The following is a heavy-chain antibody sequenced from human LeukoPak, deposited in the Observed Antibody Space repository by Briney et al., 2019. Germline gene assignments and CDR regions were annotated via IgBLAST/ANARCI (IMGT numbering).Heavy chain of an antibody. J-gene: IGHJ5*02. CDR3: ARHYRGDIQLWSYEPVGVPYNWFDP. D-gene: IGHD5-18*01. V-gene: IGHV4-30-4*08. CDR2: IYYSGST. CDR1: GGSISSGDYY. Sequence: SETLSLTCTVSGGSISSGDYYWSWIRQPPGKGLEWIGYIYYSGSTYYNPSLKSRVTISVDTSKNQFSLKLSSVTAADTAVYYCARHYRGDIQLWSYEPVGVPYNWFDPWGQGTLVTVSS.